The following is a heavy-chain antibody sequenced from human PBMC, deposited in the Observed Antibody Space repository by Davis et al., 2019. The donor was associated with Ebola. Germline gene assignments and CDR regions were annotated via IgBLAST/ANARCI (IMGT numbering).Heavy chain of an antibody. D-gene: IGHD3-3*01. V-gene: IGHV3-7*01. Sequence: GESLKISCAASGFTFSSYWMSWVRQAPGKGLEWVANIKQDGSEKYYVDSVKGRFTISRDNAKNSLYLQMNSLRAEATAVYYCARVGLEPVGTFGYWGQGTLVTVSS. CDR3: ARVGLEPVGTFGY. CDR2: IKQDGSEK. J-gene: IGHJ4*02. CDR1: GFTFSSYW.